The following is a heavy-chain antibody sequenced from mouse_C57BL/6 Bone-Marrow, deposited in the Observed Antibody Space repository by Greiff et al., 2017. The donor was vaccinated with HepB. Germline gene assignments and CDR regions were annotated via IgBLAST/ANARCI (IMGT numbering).Heavy chain of an antibody. J-gene: IGHJ3*01. D-gene: IGHD3-1*01. CDR1: GYTFTSYW. Sequence: QVQLQQPGAEFVKPGASVKLSCKASGYTFTSYWMQWVKQRPGQGLEWIGEIDPSASYINYNQKFKGKATLTVDTSSSTAYMQLRSLTSEDSAVYYGARRASLLSWFAYWGQGTLVTVSA. CDR3: ARRASLLSWFAY. V-gene: IGHV1-50*01. CDR2: IDPSASYI.